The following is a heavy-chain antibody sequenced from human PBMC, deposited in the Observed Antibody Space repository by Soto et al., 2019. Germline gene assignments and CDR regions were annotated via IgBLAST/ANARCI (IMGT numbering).Heavy chain of an antibody. D-gene: IGHD3-3*01. CDR3: ANACDFWSGYHTTRGYCDY. CDR2: ISGSGGST. Sequence: GGSLTLSCAASGFTFSSYAMSWVRQAPGKGLEWVSAISGSGGSTYYADSVKGRFTISRDNSKNTLYLQMNSLRAEDTAVYYCANACDFWSGYHTTRGYCDYWGQGTVVTVSS. V-gene: IGHV3-23*01. J-gene: IGHJ4*02. CDR1: GFTFSSYA.